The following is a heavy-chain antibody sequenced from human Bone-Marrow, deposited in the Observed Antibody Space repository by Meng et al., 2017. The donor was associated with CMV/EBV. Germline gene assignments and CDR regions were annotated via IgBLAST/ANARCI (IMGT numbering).Heavy chain of an antibody. CDR2: IGPASDT. J-gene: IGHJ4*02. D-gene: IGHD1-14*01. CDR3: ARYNEQVGAMDC. Sequence: GESLKISCAASGFTFSSYDMHWVRQATGKALVWVSGIGPASDTYYPDSVTGRFTISREDAKNSFYLQMNSLTVGDTAVYFCARYNEQVGAMDCWGQGPLVTVSS. CDR1: GFTFSSYD. V-gene: IGHV3-13*01.